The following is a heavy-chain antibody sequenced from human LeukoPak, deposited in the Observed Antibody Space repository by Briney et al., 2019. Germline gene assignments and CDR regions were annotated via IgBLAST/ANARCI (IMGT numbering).Heavy chain of an antibody. V-gene: IGHV4-34*01. CDR1: GGSFSGYY. J-gene: IGHJ3*02. Sequence: PSETLSLTCAVYGGSFSGYYWSWVRQPPGKGREWLVEINHSGSTNYNPSLKSRVSISVDTSKNQFSLKLSSVTAADTAVYYCLLGYYQRAFDIWGQGTMVTVSS. CDR3: LLGYYQRAFDI. CDR2: INHSGST. D-gene: IGHD3-22*01.